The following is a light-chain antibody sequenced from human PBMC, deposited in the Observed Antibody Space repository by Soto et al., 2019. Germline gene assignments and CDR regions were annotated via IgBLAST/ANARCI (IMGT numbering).Light chain of an antibody. CDR1: KLGSKI. Sequence: SYELTQPPSVSVAPGQTAGITCGGDKLGSKIVHWYRQRPGQAPVAVVFDATDRPSGIPDRFSASRSGDTATLTISRVDAGDEADYFCQVWASTAEFFVFGSGTKVTVL. CDR2: DAT. CDR3: QVWASTAEFFV. V-gene: IGLV3-21*02. J-gene: IGLJ1*01.